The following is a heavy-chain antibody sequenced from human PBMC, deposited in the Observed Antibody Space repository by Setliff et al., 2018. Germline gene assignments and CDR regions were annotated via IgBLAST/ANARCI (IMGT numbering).Heavy chain of an antibody. D-gene: IGHD2-21*01. J-gene: IGHJ4*02. Sequence: ASVKVSCKASEYAFTGHYIHWVRQAPGQGLEWMGWINPRTGVTNCAQKFQARVTMTADTSTKTVYMELRSLTSDDTAVYYCTRSRAPSVVLAADLDFWGQGTPVTVSS. V-gene: IGHV1-2*02. CDR1: EYAFTGHY. CDR3: TRSRAPSVVLAADLDF. CDR2: INPRTGVT.